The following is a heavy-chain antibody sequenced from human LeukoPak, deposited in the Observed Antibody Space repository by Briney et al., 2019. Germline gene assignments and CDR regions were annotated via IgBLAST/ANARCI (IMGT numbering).Heavy chain of an antibody. CDR1: GASISSGNYY. J-gene: IGHJ4*02. D-gene: IGHD4-17*01. V-gene: IGHV4-39*07. CDR3: ARVYYGDYVIDY. CDR2: IYYSGDT. Sequence: SVTLSLTCTVSGASISSGNYYWGWIRQPPGKGLEWLGSIYYSGDTYNNPPLKSRVTISVDTAKSQFSLRLTSMTAADTAVYYCARVYYGDYVIDYWGQGTLVTVSS.